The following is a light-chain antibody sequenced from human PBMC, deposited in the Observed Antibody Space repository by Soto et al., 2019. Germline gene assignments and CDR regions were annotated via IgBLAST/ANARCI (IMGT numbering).Light chain of an antibody. CDR3: QQSFSAPRT. Sequence: DIQMTQSPSSLSASVGDRVTVTCRASQSIGRYLNWYQQKPGKAPKPLIYDASSLQTGVPSRFSGNESGTDFTLTINSLQPKDFATYYCQQSFSAPRTFGQGTKLEIK. J-gene: IGKJ2*01. CDR1: QSIGRY. CDR2: DAS. V-gene: IGKV1-39*01.